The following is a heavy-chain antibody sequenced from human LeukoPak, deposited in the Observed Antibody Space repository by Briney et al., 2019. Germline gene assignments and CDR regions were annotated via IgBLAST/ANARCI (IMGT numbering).Heavy chain of an antibody. Sequence: GGSLRLSCAASGFTFSSYAMSWVRQAPGKGLEWVAFIRYDGSNKYYADSVQGRFTISRDNSKNTLYLQMNSLRAEDTAVYYCAKDPPLWSSGWYEVYWGQGTLVTVSS. CDR2: IRYDGSNK. D-gene: IGHD6-19*01. CDR3: AKDPPLWSSGWYEVY. V-gene: IGHV3-30*02. CDR1: GFTFSSYA. J-gene: IGHJ4*02.